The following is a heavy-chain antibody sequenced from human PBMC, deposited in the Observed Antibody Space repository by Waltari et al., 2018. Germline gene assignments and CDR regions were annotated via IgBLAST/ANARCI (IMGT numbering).Heavy chain of an antibody. CDR2: IYTSGST. CDR1: GGSSKCYY. V-gene: IGHV4-4*07. D-gene: IGHD2-2*01. J-gene: IGHJ2*01. CDR3: ARGDVVVPAATWYFDL. Sequence: QVQLQASGPGLVTPSETLTLTCTVPGGSSKCYYWCWLRPRAGKGLEWIGRIYTSGSTNYNPSLKSRVTMSVATSKNQFSLKLGAVTAADTAVYSCARGDVVVPAATWYFDLWGRGTLVTVSS.